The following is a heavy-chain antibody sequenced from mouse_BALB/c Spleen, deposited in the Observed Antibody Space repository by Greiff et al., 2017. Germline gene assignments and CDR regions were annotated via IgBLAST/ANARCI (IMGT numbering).Heavy chain of an antibody. Sequence: EVKLVESGPSLVKPSQTLSLTCSVTGDSITSGYWNWIRKFPGNKLEYMGYISYSGSTYYNPSLKSRISITRDTSKNQYYLQLNSVTTEDTATYYCARYYGSSGYAMDYWGQGTSVTVSS. CDR3: ARYYGSSGYAMDY. CDR2: ISYSGST. D-gene: IGHD1-1*01. J-gene: IGHJ4*01. V-gene: IGHV3-8*02. CDR1: GDSITSGY.